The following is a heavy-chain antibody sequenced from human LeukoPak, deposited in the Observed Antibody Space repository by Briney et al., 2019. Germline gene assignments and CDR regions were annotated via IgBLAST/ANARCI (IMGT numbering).Heavy chain of an antibody. V-gene: IGHV3-30*03. D-gene: IGHD3-10*01. CDR1: GFTFSSYG. CDR2: TLYDGSNK. CDR3: ARVNYYGSGSYDNWFDP. J-gene: IGHJ5*02. Sequence: PGGSLRLSCAASGFTFSSYGMHWVRQAPGKGLEWVAVTLYDGSNKYYADSVKGRFTISRDNSKNTLYLQMNSLRAEDTAVYYCARVNYYGSGSYDNWFDPWGQGTLVTVSS.